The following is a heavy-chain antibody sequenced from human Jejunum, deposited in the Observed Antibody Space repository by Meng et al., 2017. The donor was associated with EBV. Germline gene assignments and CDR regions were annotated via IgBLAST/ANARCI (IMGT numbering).Heavy chain of an antibody. J-gene: IGHJ4*02. CDR3: ARDQNGSYFAY. V-gene: IGHV4-61*08. CDR1: GGSVSSGGYY. Sequence: VQLQGSGPGLGKPSEPLSLTCTVPGGSVSSGGYYWSWIRQPPGKGLEWIGYIYNSESTNYKSSLKSRVTISADTSKNQFSLRLSSVTAADTAVYYCARDQNGSYFAYWGQGTLVTVSS. D-gene: IGHD1-26*01. CDR2: IYNSEST.